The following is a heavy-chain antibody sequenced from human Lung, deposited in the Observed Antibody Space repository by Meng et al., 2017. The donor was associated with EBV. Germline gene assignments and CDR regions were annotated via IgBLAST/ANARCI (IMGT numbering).Heavy chain of an antibody. CDR1: GYTFNRYA. CDR2: INTNTGNP. Sequence: QVQVVQSGSELKKPGASVKVSCKASGYTFNRYAMKWVRQAPGQGLEWMGRINTNTGNPTYAQGFTGRFVFSLDTSVSTAYLQISNLKAEDTAVYYCATFTGMRIVVLESWGQGTLVTVSS. J-gene: IGHJ4*02. V-gene: IGHV7-4-1*02. D-gene: IGHD3-22*01. CDR3: ATFTGMRIVVLES.